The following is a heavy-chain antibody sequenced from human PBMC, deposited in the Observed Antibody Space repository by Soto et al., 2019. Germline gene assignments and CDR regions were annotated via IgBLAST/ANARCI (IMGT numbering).Heavy chain of an antibody. CDR3: ARAIMVRGVIKRNWFDP. V-gene: IGHV4-59*01. D-gene: IGHD3-10*01. J-gene: IGHJ5*02. Sequence: SETLSLTCTVSGGSISSYYWSWIRQPPGKGLEWIGYIYYSGSTNYNPSLKSRGTISVDTSKNQFSLKLSSVTAADTAVYYCARAIMVRGVIKRNWFDPWGQGTLVTVSS. CDR2: IYYSGST. CDR1: GGSISSYY.